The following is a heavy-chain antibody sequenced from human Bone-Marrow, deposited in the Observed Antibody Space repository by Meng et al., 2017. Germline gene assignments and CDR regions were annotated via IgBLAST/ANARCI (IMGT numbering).Heavy chain of an antibody. CDR2: SDHFGIT. D-gene: IGHD3-3*01. CDR1: GGSLSGYY. Sequence: VQLRRSGAGLVIPSETLSLTCAVFGGSLSGYYCNWFRQPPGKGLEWVGGSDHFGITIYNPSLKDRLPISVDTSKIQISLRLSCVIAADTAVYYCVYVWGGYYSSGQGTLVTVSS. CDR3: VYVWGGYYS. V-gene: IGHV4-34*01. J-gene: IGHJ5*02.